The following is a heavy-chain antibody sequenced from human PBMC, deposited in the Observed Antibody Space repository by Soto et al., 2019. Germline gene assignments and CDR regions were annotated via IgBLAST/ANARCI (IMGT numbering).Heavy chain of an antibody. V-gene: IGHV2-5*02. Sequence: QITLKESGPTLVKPTQTLTVTCTFSGFSLTSSGVGVGWIRQPPGKALEWVALIYWDDDIRYSPSLKSRLTTTKDTSKNQVLLKMTNMDPVDTATYCCARSYYGFQGPTTRWFDPWGQGILVTVSS. J-gene: IGHJ5*02. CDR2: IYWDDDI. D-gene: IGHD3-3*01. CDR3: ARSYYGFQGPTTRWFDP. CDR1: GFSLTSSGVG.